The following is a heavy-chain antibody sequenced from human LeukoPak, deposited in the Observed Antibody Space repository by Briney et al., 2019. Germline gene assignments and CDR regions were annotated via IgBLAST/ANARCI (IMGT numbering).Heavy chain of an antibody. CDR3: ARVKYYDISTGPDY. CDR1: GYTFTSYG. Sequence: ASVKVSCKASGYTFTSYGISWVRQAPGQGLEWMGWISAYNGNTNYAQKLQGRVTMTTDTSTSTAYMELRSLRSDDTAVYYCARVKYYDISTGPDYWGQGTLVTVSS. D-gene: IGHD3-9*01. V-gene: IGHV1-18*04. J-gene: IGHJ4*02. CDR2: ISAYNGNT.